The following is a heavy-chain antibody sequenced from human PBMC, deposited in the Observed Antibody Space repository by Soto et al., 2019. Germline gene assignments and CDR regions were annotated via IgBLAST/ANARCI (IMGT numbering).Heavy chain of an antibody. J-gene: IGHJ6*02. CDR1: GFTFSSYA. V-gene: IGHV3-30-3*01. CDR2: ISYDGGNK. CDR3: ASRPDYYGMDV. Sequence: QVQLVESGGGVVQPGRSLRLSCAASGFTFSSYAMHWVRQAPGKGLEWVAVISYDGGNKYYADSVKGRFTISRDNSKNTLYLQMNSLRAEDTAVYYCASRPDYYGMDVWGQGTTVTVSS.